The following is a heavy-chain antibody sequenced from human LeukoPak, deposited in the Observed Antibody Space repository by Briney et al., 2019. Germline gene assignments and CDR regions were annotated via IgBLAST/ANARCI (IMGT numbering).Heavy chain of an antibody. V-gene: IGHV4-59*01. D-gene: IGHD6-6*01. CDR3: GRGVEYSSSSGLGY. CDR2: IYYSGST. J-gene: IGHJ4*02. Sequence: SETLSLTCTVSGGSISSYYWSWIRQPPGKGLEWIGYIYYSGSTNYNPSLKSRVTISVDTSKNQFSLKLSSVTAADTALYYCGRGVEYSSSSGLGYWGQRTLVTVSS. CDR1: GGSISSYY.